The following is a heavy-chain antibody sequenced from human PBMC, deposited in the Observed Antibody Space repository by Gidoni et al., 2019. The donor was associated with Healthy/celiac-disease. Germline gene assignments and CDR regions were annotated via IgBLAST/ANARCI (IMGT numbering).Heavy chain of an antibody. V-gene: IGHV3-13*01. CDR2: IGTAGET. CDR3: ARAAYSGSDRAYYFDY. CDR1: GFTFSRYD. D-gene: IGHD1-26*01. J-gene: IGHJ4*02. Sequence: EVQLVESGGGLVQPGVSLRLSCAASGFTFSRYDMHWVRQATGKGLEWVSAIGTAGETYYPGSVKGRFTISRENAKNSLYLQMNSLRAGDTAVYYCARAAYSGSDRAYYFDYWGQGTLVTVSS.